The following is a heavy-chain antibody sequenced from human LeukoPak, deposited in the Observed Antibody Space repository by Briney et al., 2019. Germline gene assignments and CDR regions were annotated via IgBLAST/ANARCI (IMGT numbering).Heavy chain of an antibody. CDR2: IYYSGST. V-gene: IGHV4-59*01. D-gene: IGHD6-13*01. CDR1: GGAISSYY. J-gene: IGHJ4*02. CDR3: ARGLMMAVAGRGEFHY. Sequence: SETLSLTCIVSGGAISSYYWSWIRQPPGKGLEWIGYIYYSGSTNYNPSLKSRVTISVDTSKNQFSLKLSSVTAADTAVYYCARGLMMAVAGRGEFHYWGQGTLVTVSS.